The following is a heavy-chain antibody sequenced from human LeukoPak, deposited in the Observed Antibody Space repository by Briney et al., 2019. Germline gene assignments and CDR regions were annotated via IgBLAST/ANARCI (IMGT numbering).Heavy chain of an antibody. Sequence: ASVKVSCKASGGTFSSYAISWVRQAPGQGLEWMGGIIPIFGTANYAQKFQGRVTITADESTSTAYMELSSLRSEDTAVYYCARGQQLAPVDGINWFDPWGQGTLVTVSS. V-gene: IGHV1-69*13. D-gene: IGHD6-13*01. J-gene: IGHJ5*02. CDR2: IIPIFGTA. CDR1: GGTFSSYA. CDR3: ARGQQLAPVDGINWFDP.